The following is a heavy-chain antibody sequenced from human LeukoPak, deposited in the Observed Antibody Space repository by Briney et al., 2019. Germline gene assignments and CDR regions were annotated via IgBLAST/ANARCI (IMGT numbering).Heavy chain of an antibody. D-gene: IGHD2/OR15-2a*01. J-gene: IGHJ6*02. Sequence: GGSLRLSCVVSGFTVTNNYMSWVRQAPGKGLEWVSVFYGANNTYYADSVKGRFTISRDNSKNTLYLQMSSLRAEDTAVYYCARTYFYYYGMDVWGQGTAVTVSS. CDR3: ARTYFYYYGMDV. CDR1: GFTVTNNY. V-gene: IGHV3-66*01. CDR2: FYGANNT.